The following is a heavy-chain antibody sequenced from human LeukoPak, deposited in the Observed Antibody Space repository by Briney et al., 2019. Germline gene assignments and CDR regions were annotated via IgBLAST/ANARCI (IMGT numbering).Heavy chain of an antibody. CDR1: GYTLTELS. CDR3: ATGDYYGSGSYYGIDY. D-gene: IGHD3-10*01. J-gene: IGHJ4*02. Sequence: ASVKVSCKVSGYTLTELSMHWVRQAPGKGLEWMGGFDPEDGETIYAQKFQGRVTMTEDTSTDTAYMELSSLRSEDTAVYYCATGDYYGSGSYYGIDYWGQGTLVTVSS. CDR2: FDPEDGET. V-gene: IGHV1-24*01.